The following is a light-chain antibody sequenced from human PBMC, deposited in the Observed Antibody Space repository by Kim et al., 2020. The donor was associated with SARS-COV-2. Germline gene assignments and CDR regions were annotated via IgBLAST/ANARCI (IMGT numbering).Light chain of an antibody. V-gene: IGKV3-20*01. CDR1: QSVGGSV. CDR2: GAS. CDR3: QQYGSPLP. Sequence: LCPGERATLSCRASQSVGGSVLAWYQHKPGQAPRLLIYGASTRATGIPDRFSGSGSGTDFTLTISRLEPEDFAVYYCQQYGSPLPFGGGTKVDIK. J-gene: IGKJ4*01.